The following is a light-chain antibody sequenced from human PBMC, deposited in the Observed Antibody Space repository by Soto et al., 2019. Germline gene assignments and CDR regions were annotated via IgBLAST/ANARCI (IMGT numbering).Light chain of an antibody. CDR1: QDISNY. V-gene: IGKV1-33*01. CDR3: QQYDHVPFT. Sequence: DLPMTQSPSSLSASVGDGVTITCQASQDISNYLSWYQQKPGKAPKLLIYDASNLETGVPSRFSGSGSGTDFTFAISSLQPEDFATYYCQQYDHVPFTFGPGTKVDIK. CDR2: DAS. J-gene: IGKJ3*01.